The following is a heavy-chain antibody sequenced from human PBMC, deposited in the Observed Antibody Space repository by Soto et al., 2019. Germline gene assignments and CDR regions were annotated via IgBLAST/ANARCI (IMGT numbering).Heavy chain of an antibody. J-gene: IGHJ4*02. D-gene: IGHD3-3*01. V-gene: IGHV1-18*01. CDR1: SYTFTSYG. CDR2: ISAYNGNT. Sequence: ASVKVSCKASSYTFTSYGISWVRQAPGRGLEWMGWISAYNGNTDYAQKLQGRVTMTTDTSTSTAYMELRSLRSDDTAVYYCARDKRDLRFLEWSYYLGYWGQGTLVTASS. CDR3: ARDKRDLRFLEWSYYLGY.